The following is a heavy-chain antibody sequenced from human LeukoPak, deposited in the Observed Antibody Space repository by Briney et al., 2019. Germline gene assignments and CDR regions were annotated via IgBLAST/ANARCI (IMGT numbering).Heavy chain of an antibody. CDR3: AKDFQGIVGATQIDF. CDR2: ISWNSDYT. CDR1: GFKFDDST. D-gene: IGHD1-26*01. Sequence: GGSLRLSCAASGFKFDDSTMHWVRRAPEKGLEWVSLISWNSDYTSYAESVKGRFTISRDNSKNSLYLQMNSLRTEDTAFYYCAKDFQGIVGATQIDFWGRGTLVTVSS. J-gene: IGHJ4*02. V-gene: IGHV3-43*01.